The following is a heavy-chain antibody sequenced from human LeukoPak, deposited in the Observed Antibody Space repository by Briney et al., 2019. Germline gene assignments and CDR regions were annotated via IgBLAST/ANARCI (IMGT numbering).Heavy chain of an antibody. Sequence: SVKVSCKASGGTFSSYAISWVRQAPGQGLEWMGRIIPILGIANYAQKFQGRVTITADKSTITAYMELSSLRSEDTAVYYCARGRIAAAGKQFDYWGQGTLVTVSS. CDR3: ARGRIAAAGKQFDY. V-gene: IGHV1-69*04. J-gene: IGHJ4*02. CDR1: GGTFSSYA. CDR2: IIPILGIA. D-gene: IGHD6-13*01.